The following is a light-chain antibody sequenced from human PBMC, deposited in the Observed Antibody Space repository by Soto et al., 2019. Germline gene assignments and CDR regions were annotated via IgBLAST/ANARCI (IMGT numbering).Light chain of an antibody. CDR2: EGS. Sequence: QSALTQPASVSGSPGQSITISCTGTSSDFGSYNLVSWYQQHPGKAPKLMIYEGSKRPSGVSNRFSGSKSGNTASLTISGLQAEDEADYYCCSFAGSSPWVFGGGTKLTVL. CDR3: CSFAGSSPWV. V-gene: IGLV2-23*01. CDR1: SSDFGSYNL. J-gene: IGLJ3*02.